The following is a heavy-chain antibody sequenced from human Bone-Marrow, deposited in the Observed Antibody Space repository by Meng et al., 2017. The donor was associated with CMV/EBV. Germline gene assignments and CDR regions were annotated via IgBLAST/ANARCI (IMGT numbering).Heavy chain of an antibody. CDR1: GFTFSSYS. Sequence: GESLKISCAASGFTFSSYSMNWVRQAPGKGLEWVSYISSSSSTIYYADSVKGRFTISRDNAKNSLYLQMNSLRAEDTAVYYCARNAGDDSSGYYYRVSDGMDVCGQGTTVTVSS. V-gene: IGHV3-48*04. J-gene: IGHJ6*02. CDR2: ISSSSSTI. D-gene: IGHD3-22*01. CDR3: ARNAGDDSSGYYYRVSDGMDV.